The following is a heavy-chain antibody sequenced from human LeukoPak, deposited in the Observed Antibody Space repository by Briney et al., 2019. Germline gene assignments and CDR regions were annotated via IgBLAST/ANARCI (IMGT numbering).Heavy chain of an antibody. CDR1: GFTFSSYA. CDR2: ISGSGGST. D-gene: IGHD3-22*01. CDR3: AKVRYDSSGYQSPYFDY. Sequence: GGSLRLSCAASGFTFSSYAMNWVRQAPGKGLEWVSAISGSGGSTNYADSVKGRFTISRDNSKNTLYLQINSLRAEDTAVYYCAKVRYDSSGYQSPYFDYWGQGILVTVSS. V-gene: IGHV3-23*01. J-gene: IGHJ4*02.